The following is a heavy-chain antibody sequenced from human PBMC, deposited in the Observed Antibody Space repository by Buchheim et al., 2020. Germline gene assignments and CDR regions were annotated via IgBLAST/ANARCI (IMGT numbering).Heavy chain of an antibody. J-gene: IGHJ4*02. CDR2: ISSGGST. CDR1: GFSLSSYA. D-gene: IGHD2-21*02. Sequence: EVQVLEAGGGLVQPGEPLRLSCAASGFSLSSYAMTWVRQAPGKGLEWVSSISSGGSTYYTDSVKGRFTISRDNSKNTLYLQMNSLRAEDTAVYYCAKNVVVTAIPGSPYFDYWGQGTL. V-gene: IGHV3-23*01. CDR3: AKNVVVTAIPGSPYFDY.